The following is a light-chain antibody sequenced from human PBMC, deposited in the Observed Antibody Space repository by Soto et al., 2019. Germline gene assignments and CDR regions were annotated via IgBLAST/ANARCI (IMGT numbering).Light chain of an antibody. CDR3: SSYAGSYTWI. Sequence: QSALTQPPSVSGSPGQSVTISCTGTSSDVGSYNRVSWYQQSPGTAPKLMIYDVTKRPSGVPDRFSGSKSGNTAALTISGLQAEDEAEYFCSSYAGSYTWIFGSGTKLTVL. V-gene: IGLV2-18*02. J-gene: IGLJ1*01. CDR1: SSDVGSYNR. CDR2: DVT.